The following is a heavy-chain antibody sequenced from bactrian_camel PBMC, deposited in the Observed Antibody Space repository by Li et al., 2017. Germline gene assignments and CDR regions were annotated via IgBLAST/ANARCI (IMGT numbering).Heavy chain of an antibody. Sequence: DVQLVESGGGSVQPGGSLRLSCAASGFTFSNYGMNWVRQAPGKGLEWVSRINNGGGSTYYTDSVKGRFTISRDNAKDTLYLQMSSLKTEDTAVYYCATGRPLGVRDYNYWGQGTQVTVS. V-gene: IGHV3S31*01. CDR2: INNGGGST. J-gene: IGHJ4*01. CDR1: GFTFSNYG. D-gene: IGHD5*01. CDR3: ATGRPLGVRDYNY.